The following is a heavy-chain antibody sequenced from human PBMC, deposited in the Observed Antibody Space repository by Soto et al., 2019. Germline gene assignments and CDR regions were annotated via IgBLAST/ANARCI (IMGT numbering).Heavy chain of an antibody. CDR2: ISAYNGNT. Sequence: GASVKVSCKASGYTFTSYGISWVRQAPGQGLEWMGWISAYNGNTNYAQKLQGRVTMTTDTSTSTAYMELRSLRSDDTAVYYFARGHVLRFLEWLLYLDYWGQGTLVTVSS. J-gene: IGHJ4*02. CDR3: ARGHVLRFLEWLLYLDY. D-gene: IGHD3-3*01. CDR1: GYTFTSYG. V-gene: IGHV1-18*01.